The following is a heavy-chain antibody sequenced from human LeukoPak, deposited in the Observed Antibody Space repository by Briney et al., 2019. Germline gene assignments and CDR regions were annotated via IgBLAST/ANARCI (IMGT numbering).Heavy chain of an antibody. Sequence: ASVNVSCKASGYTFTSYSMHLVRQAPGQRLEWIGWVNAGNCNTKYSQKFQGRVTITRDTSASTAYMELSSLSSEDTAVYYCARLPFGEFSGYYFDYWGQGTLVTVSS. D-gene: IGHD3-10*01. J-gene: IGHJ4*02. V-gene: IGHV1-3*01. CDR3: ARLPFGEFSGYYFDY. CDR2: VNAGNCNT. CDR1: GYTFTSYS.